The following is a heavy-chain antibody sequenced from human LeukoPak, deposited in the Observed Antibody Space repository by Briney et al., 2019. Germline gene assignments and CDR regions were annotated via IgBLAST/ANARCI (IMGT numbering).Heavy chain of an antibody. V-gene: IGHV3-23*01. D-gene: IGHD1-7*01. CDR2: ISGSGGST. CDR3: AKERPPFNWNSGGGADY. J-gene: IGHJ4*02. CDR1: GFTFSSYA. Sequence: GGSLRLSCAASGFTFSSYAMSWVRQAPGKGLEWVAAISGSGGSTYYADSVKGRFTISRDNSKNTLYLQMNSLRAEDTAVYYCAKERPPFNWNSGGGADYWGQGTLVTVSS.